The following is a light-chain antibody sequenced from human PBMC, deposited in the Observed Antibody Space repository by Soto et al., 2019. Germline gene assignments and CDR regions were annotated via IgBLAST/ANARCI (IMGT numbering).Light chain of an antibody. Sequence: DIQMTQSPSSLSASVGDRVTMTCRASQNVRDYLNWYQQKLGKAPKLLIHAAFSLESGVPSRFSGSGSGTDFTLTISSLQPDDSATYYCQQSHSIPRTFGQGTKVEIK. CDR1: QNVRDY. CDR3: QQSHSIPRT. J-gene: IGKJ1*01. V-gene: IGKV1-39*01. CDR2: AAF.